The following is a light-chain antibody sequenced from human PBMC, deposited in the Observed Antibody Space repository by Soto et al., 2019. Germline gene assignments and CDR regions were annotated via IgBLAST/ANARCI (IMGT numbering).Light chain of an antibody. CDR2: RAS. V-gene: IGKV3-15*01. CDR1: QCVGTN. CDR3: KQYDNWPPHT. J-gene: IGKJ2*01. Sequence: EIVMTQSPATLSVSPGERATLSCRASQCVGTNLAWYQQKPGQPPRLLIYRASTRATGTPARFSGSGSGTEFTLTISSLQSEDFAVYSCKQYDNWPPHTFGQGTKLEIK.